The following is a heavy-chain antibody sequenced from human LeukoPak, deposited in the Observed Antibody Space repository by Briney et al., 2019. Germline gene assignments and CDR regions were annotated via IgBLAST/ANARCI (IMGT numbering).Heavy chain of an antibody. J-gene: IGHJ4*02. CDR3: ARECLTCGGDSYDY. Sequence: GGSLRLSCAASGFNFNIYEFNWVRQAPGKGLEWLSYIDGSGNSIYYADSVKGRFTVSGDNAKSSLYLQMSSLRVDDTAVYYCARECLTCGGDSYDYWGQGAPVTVSS. CDR1: GFNFNIYE. D-gene: IGHD2-21*01. CDR2: IDGSGNSI. V-gene: IGHV3-48*03.